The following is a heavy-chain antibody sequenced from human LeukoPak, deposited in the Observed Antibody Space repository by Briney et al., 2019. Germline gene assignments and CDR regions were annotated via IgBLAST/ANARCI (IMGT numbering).Heavy chain of an antibody. CDR1: GFTFSSYG. J-gene: IGHJ6*03. Sequence: PGGSLRLSCAASGFTFSSYGMSWVRQAPGKGLEWVSAISGSGGSTYYADSVKGRFTISRDNSKNTLYLQMNSLRAEDTAVYYCAKELGITMVRGVISYMDVWGKGTTVTISS. V-gene: IGHV3-23*01. D-gene: IGHD3-10*01. CDR3: AKELGITMVRGVISYMDV. CDR2: ISGSGGST.